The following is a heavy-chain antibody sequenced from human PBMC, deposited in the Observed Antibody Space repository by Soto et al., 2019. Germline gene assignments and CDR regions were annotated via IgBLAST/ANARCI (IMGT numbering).Heavy chain of an antibody. J-gene: IGHJ3*02. CDR3: ARRSSGHDAFDI. V-gene: IGHV3-48*02. CDR1: GFTFRSYS. D-gene: IGHD2-15*01. CDR2: ISSSSTI. Sequence: GGSLLSCAASGFTFRSYSMNWVRQAPGKGLEWVSYISSSSTIYYTDSVKGRFTISRDNAKNSLYLQMNSLRDEDTAVYYCARRSSGHDAFDIWGQGTMVTVSS.